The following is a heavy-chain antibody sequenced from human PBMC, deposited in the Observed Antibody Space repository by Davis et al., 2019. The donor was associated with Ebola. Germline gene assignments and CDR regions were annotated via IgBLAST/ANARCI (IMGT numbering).Heavy chain of an antibody. CDR1: GFTFSNYW. CDR2: ISGGYT. Sequence: GGSLRLSCAASGFTFSNYWMSWVRQAPGKGLEWVAYISGGYTYYAESVKGRFTISRDSAKDSLYLHMDSLRDDDTAVYYCARVYNWGFDFWGQGTLVTVSS. CDR3: ARVYNWGFDF. V-gene: IGHV3-48*02. D-gene: IGHD1-20*01. J-gene: IGHJ4*02.